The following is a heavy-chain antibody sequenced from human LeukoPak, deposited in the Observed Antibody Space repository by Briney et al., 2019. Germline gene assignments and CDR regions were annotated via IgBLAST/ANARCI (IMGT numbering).Heavy chain of an antibody. CDR3: ARVMGSGWTGFDY. CDR2: IYYSGST. D-gene: IGHD6-19*01. Sequence: SQTLSLTCAVSGGSISSGGYSWSWIRQPPGKGLEWIGYIYYSGSTNYNPSLKSRVTISVDTSKNQFSLKLSSVTAADTAVYYCARVMGSGWTGFDYWGQGTLVTVSS. CDR1: GGSISSGGYS. J-gene: IGHJ4*02. V-gene: IGHV4-30-4*07.